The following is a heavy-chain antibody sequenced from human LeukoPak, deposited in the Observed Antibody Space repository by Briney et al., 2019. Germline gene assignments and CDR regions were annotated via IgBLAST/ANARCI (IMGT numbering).Heavy chain of an antibody. CDR1: GFTFTDYY. V-gene: IGHV1-8*02. Sequence: ASVKVSCKASGFTFTDYYIQWVRQATGQGLEWMGWMNPNSGNTGYAQKFQGRVTMTRNTSISTAYMELSSLRSEDTAVYYCARSRYDFWSGYYGEFDYWGQGTLVTVSS. J-gene: IGHJ4*02. CDR2: MNPNSGNT. CDR3: ARSRYDFWSGYYGEFDY. D-gene: IGHD3-3*01.